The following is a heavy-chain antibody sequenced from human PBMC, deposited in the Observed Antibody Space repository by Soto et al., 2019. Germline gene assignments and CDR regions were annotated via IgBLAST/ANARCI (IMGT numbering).Heavy chain of an antibody. CDR2: IIPIFGTA. J-gene: IGHJ4*02. D-gene: IGHD3-22*01. Sequence: GASVKVSCKASGGTFSSYAISWVRQAPGQGLEWMGGIIPIFGTANYAQKFQGRVTITADESTSTAYMELSSLRSEDTAVYYCARGGNYYDSSGLGPEYYFDYWGQGTLVTAPQ. CDR3: ARGGNYYDSSGLGPEYYFDY. V-gene: IGHV1-69*13. CDR1: GGTFSSYA.